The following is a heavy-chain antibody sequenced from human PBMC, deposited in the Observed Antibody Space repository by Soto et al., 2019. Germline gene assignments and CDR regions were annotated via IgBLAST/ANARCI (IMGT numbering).Heavy chain of an antibody. CDR3: AADRPYSSSWYQGDY. D-gene: IGHD6-13*01. Sequence: QMQLVQSGPEVKKPGTSVKVSCKASGFTFTSSAVQWVRQARGQRLEWIGWIVVGSGNTNYAQKFQERVTITRDMSTSTAYMELSSLRSEDTAVYYCAADRPYSSSWYQGDYWGQGTLVTVSS. CDR2: IVVGSGNT. CDR1: GFTFTSSA. J-gene: IGHJ4*02. V-gene: IGHV1-58*01.